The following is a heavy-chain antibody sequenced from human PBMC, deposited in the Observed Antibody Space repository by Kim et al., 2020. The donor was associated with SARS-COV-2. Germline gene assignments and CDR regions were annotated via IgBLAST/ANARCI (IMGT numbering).Heavy chain of an antibody. V-gene: IGHV6-1*01. CDR3: AREGGSSWYGGFYFDY. J-gene: IGHJ4*02. D-gene: IGHD6-13*01. Sequence: SVKSRITINPDTSKNQFSLQLNSVTPEDTAVYYCAREGGSSWYGGFYFDYWGQGTLVTVSS.